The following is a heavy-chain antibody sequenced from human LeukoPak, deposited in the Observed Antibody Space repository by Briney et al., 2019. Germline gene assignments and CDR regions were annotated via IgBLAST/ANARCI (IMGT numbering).Heavy chain of an antibody. Sequence: GGSLRLSCAASGFTFSSYAMSWVRQAPGKGLEWVSALSGGSTCYADSVKGRFTISRDNAKNTLYLQMNSLRAEDTAVYYCARDRYCSGGSCYGDYWGQGILVTVSS. V-gene: IGHV3-23*01. D-gene: IGHD2-15*01. CDR1: GFTFSSYA. CDR3: ARDRYCSGGSCYGDY. J-gene: IGHJ4*02. CDR2: LSGGST.